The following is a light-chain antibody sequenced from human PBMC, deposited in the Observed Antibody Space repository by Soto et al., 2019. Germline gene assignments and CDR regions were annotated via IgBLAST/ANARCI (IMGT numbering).Light chain of an antibody. V-gene: IGLV1-51*01. Sequence: VLTQPPSVSAAPGQKVTISCSGSSSNIGGNSVSWYQQLPGTAPKLLIYDDNKRPSGIPDRFSGSKSGTSATLGITGFQTGDEADYYCGSWDSSLSAYVFGTGTKSPS. CDR1: SSNIGGNS. J-gene: IGLJ1*01. CDR3: GSWDSSLSAYV. CDR2: DDN.